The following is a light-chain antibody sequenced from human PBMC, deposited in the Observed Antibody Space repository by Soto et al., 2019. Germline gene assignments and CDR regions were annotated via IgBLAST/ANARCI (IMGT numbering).Light chain of an antibody. V-gene: IGLV2-14*03. Sequence: QSALTQPASVSGSPGQSITISCTGTSSDVGDYNFVSWYQQLPGKAPKLMIYEVSHRPSGVSNRFSGSKSGNTASLTIPGLLAEDEAHYYCSSHTSSSIWVFGGGTKLTVL. CDR3: SSHTSSSIWV. J-gene: IGLJ3*02. CDR2: EVS. CDR1: SSDVGDYNF.